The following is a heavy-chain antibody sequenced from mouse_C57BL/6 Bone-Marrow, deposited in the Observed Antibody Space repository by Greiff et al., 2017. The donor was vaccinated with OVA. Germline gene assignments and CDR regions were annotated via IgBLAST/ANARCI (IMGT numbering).Heavy chain of an antibody. CDR3: ARDSNYPHAMDY. V-gene: IGHV1-69*01. D-gene: IGHD2-5*01. J-gene: IGHJ4*01. CDR2: IDPSDSYT. Sequence: QVQLQQPGAELVMPGASVKLSCKASGYTFTSYWMHWVKQRPGQGLEWIGEIDPSDSYTNYNQKFKGKSTLTVDKSSSTAYMQLSSLPAEDSAVYYCARDSNYPHAMDYWGQGTSVTVSS. CDR1: GYTFTSYW.